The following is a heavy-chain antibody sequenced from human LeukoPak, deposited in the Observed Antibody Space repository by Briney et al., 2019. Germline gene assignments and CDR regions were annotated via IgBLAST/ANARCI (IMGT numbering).Heavy chain of an antibody. CDR1: GGSISSYY. D-gene: IGHD6-6*01. V-gene: IGHV4-59*01. CDR2: IYYSGST. Sequence: PSETLSLTCTVSGGSISSYYWNWIRQPAGKGLEWIGYIYYSGSTNYNPSLKSRVTISVDTSKNQFSLKLSSVTAADTAVYYCARIPSIAARPYNWFDPWGQGTLVTVSS. J-gene: IGHJ5*02. CDR3: ARIPSIAARPYNWFDP.